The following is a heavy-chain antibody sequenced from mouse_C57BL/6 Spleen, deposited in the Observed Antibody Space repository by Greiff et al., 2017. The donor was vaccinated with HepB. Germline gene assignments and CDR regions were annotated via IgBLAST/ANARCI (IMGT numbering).Heavy chain of an antibody. CDR1: GFTFSDYG. CDR3: ARGDYGSSRYFDY. CDR2: ISSGSSTI. J-gene: IGHJ2*01. V-gene: IGHV5-17*01. D-gene: IGHD1-1*01. Sequence: DVMLVESGGGLVKPGGSLKLSCAASGFTFSDYGMHWVRQAPEKGLEWVAYISSGSSTIYYADTVKGRFTISRDNAKNTLFLQMTSLRSEDTAMYYCARGDYGSSRYFDYWGQGTTLTVSS.